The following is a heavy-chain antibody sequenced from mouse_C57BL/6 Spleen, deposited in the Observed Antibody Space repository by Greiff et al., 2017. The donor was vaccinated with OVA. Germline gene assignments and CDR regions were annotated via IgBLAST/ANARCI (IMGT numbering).Heavy chain of an antibody. V-gene: IGHV14-4*01. J-gene: IGHJ2*01. CDR3: TTGGRSDGDYFDY. Sequence: EVQLQESGAELVRPGASVKLSCTASGFNIKDYYMHWVKQRPEQGLEWIGWIDPENGDTEYASKFQGKATITADTSSNTAYLQLSSLTSEDTAVYYCTTGGRSDGDYFDYWGQGTTLTVSS. CDR1: GFNIKDYY. CDR2: IDPENGDT. D-gene: IGHD1-1*01.